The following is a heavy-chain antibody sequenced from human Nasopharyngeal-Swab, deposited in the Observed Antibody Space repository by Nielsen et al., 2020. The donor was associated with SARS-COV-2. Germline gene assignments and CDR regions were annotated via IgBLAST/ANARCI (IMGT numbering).Heavy chain of an antibody. J-gene: IGHJ4*02. D-gene: IGHD6-19*01. V-gene: IGHV5-51*01. CDR1: GYTFSNYW. Sequence: GESLKISCQGSGYTFSNYWIGWVRQMPGKGLEWMGVIYPGDSDTRYNPSLQRQVTISVVKSISTAYLQRNSLQASDSAIYYCARGYSSGWYDYWGQGALVTVSS. CDR2: IYPGDSDT. CDR3: ARGYSSGWYDY.